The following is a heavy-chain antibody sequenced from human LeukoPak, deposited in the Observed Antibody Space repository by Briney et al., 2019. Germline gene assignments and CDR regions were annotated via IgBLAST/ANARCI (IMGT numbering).Heavy chain of an antibody. CDR3: ARDSPHYYGSGSSSYYYMDV. J-gene: IGHJ6*03. V-gene: IGHV4-59*01. CDR1: GGPIGIYY. D-gene: IGHD3-10*01. CDR2: IYYRGST. Sequence: SEPLSLPGTVLGGPIGIYYWGWSRRPPGRGLEWLGYIYYRGSTNYNPSLKSRVTISVDTSKNQFSLKLSSVTAADTAVYYCARDSPHYYGSGSSSYYYMDVWGKGTTVTVSS.